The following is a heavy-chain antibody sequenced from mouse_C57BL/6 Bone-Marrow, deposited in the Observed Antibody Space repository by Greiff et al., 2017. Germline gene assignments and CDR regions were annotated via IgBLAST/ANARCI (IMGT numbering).Heavy chain of an antibody. CDR3: ARELGGDYFDY. J-gene: IGHJ2*01. V-gene: IGHV1-54*01. D-gene: IGHD4-1*01. CDR2: LNPGSGGT. Sequence: VQLQQSGAELVRPGTSVKVSCKASGYAFTNYLIEWVKQRPGQGLEWIGVLNPGSGGTNYNEKFKGKATLTADKSSSTAYMQLSSLTSEDSAVYFCARELGGDYFDYWGQGTTLTVSS. CDR1: GYAFTNYL.